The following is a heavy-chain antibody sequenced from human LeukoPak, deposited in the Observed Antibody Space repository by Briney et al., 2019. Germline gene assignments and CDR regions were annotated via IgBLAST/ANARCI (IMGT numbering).Heavy chain of an antibody. CDR2: ISHSGST. Sequence: SETLSLTCAVYGGSFSGYYWSWIRQPPGKGLEWIGEISHSGSTNYNPSLKSRVTISVDTSKNQFSLKLSSVTAADTAVYYCARERVAATPTFDYWGQGTLVTVSS. CDR1: GGSFSGYY. D-gene: IGHD2-15*01. V-gene: IGHV4-34*01. CDR3: ARERVAATPTFDY. J-gene: IGHJ4*02.